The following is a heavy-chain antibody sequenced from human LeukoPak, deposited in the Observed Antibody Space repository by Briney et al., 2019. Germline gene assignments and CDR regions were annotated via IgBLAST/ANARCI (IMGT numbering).Heavy chain of an antibody. CDR2: IRSKAYGGTT. V-gene: IGHV3-49*04. J-gene: IGHJ4*02. CDR3: TREENYGDYFDY. D-gene: IGHD4-17*01. Sequence: GALRLSCTASGFTFGDYAMSWVRQAPGKGLEWVGFIRSKAYGGTTEYAASVKGRFTISRDDSKSIAYLQMNSLKTEDTAVYYCTREENYGDYFDYWGQGTLVTVPS. CDR1: GFTFGDYA.